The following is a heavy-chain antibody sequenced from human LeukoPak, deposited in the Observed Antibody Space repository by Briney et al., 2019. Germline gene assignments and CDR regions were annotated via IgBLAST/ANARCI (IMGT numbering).Heavy chain of an antibody. V-gene: IGHV3-7*01. J-gene: IGHJ4*02. CDR1: GFTFSSYW. D-gene: IGHD3-22*01. CDR3: ARDRGYYVFDY. Sequence: GGSLRLSCAASGFTFSSYWMTWVRQAPGKGLEWVAHVKPDGTEKSYVDSVKGRFTISRDNAQNSLYLQMNSLRAEDTAVYYCARDRGYYVFDYWGQGTLVTVSS. CDR2: VKPDGTEK.